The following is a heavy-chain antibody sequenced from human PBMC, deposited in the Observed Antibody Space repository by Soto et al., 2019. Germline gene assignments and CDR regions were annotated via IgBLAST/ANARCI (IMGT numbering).Heavy chain of an antibody. CDR2: ISSSSSYI. V-gene: IGHV3-21*01. CDR1: GFTFSSYS. Sequence: EVQLVESGGGLVKPGGSLRLSCAASGFTFSSYSMNWVRQAPGKGLEWVSSISSSSSYIYYADSVKGRFTISRDNAKNSLYLRMNSLRAEDTAVYYCARDGGFDSLTGLYIARYYFDYWGQGTLVTVSS. CDR3: ARDGGFDSLTGLYIARYYFDY. J-gene: IGHJ4*02. D-gene: IGHD3-9*01.